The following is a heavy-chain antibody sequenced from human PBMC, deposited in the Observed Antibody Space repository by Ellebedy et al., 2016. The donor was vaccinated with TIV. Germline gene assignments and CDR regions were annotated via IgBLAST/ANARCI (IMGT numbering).Heavy chain of an antibody. D-gene: IGHD3-16*01. CDR3: ARMGDNGDYVDY. CDR1: GGSFSGYY. V-gene: IGHV4-34*01. CDR2: INHSGST. J-gene: IGHJ4*02. Sequence: MPSETLSLTCAVYGGSFSGYYWSWIRQPPGKGLEWIGEINHSGSTNYNPSLKSRVTISVDTSKNQFSLKLSSVTAADTAVYYCARMGDNGDYVDYWGQGTLVTVSS.